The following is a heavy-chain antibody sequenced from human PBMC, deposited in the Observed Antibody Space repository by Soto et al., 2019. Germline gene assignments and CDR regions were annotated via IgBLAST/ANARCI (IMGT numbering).Heavy chain of an antibody. CDR1: GGSISSSSYY. CDR2: IYYSGST. Sequence: SETLSLTFTVSGGSISSSSYYWGWIRQPPGKGLEWIGSIYYSGSTYYNPSLKSRVTISVDTSKNQFSLKLSSVTAADTAVYYCARLYCSSTSCYTFDYWGQGTLVTVSS. D-gene: IGHD2-2*02. V-gene: IGHV4-39*01. J-gene: IGHJ4*02. CDR3: ARLYCSSTSCYTFDY.